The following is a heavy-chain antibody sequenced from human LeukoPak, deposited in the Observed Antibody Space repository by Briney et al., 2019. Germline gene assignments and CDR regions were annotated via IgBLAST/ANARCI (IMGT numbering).Heavy chain of an antibody. CDR3: ARDQRLVAGTFYFDY. CDR2: INPNGGRI. V-gene: IGHV1-2*02. CDR1: GYTFIGYF. D-gene: IGHD6-19*01. Sequence: GASVKVSCTASGYTFIGYFIHWVRQAPGQGLEWMGWINPNGGRINYAQKFQCRITMTRDTSISTAYMELSRLRSDDSAVYYCARDQRLVAGTFYFDYWGQGTLVTVSS. J-gene: IGHJ4*02.